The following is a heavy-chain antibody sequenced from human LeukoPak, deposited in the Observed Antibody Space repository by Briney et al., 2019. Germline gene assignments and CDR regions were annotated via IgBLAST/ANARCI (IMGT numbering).Heavy chain of an antibody. J-gene: IGHJ4*02. CDR1: GFTFSDYH. Sequence: PGGSLRLSCAASGFTFSDYHMSWIRQAPGKGLECVSYISSSSSYTNYADSVKGRFTISRDNAKNSLYLQMNSLRDEDTAVYYCAKDYSGYYSYFDYWGQGTLVTVSS. V-gene: IGHV3-11*06. D-gene: IGHD3-22*01. CDR3: AKDYSGYYSYFDY. CDR2: ISSSSSYT.